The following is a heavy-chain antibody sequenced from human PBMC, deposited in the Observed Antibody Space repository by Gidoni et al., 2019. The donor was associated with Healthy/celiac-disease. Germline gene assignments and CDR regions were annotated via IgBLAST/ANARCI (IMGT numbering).Heavy chain of an antibody. D-gene: IGHD3-9*01. CDR2: ISSSSSYI. Sequence: EVQLVESGGGLVKPGGFLRPPCAASAFTFSSYSIYWVCQAPGKGLEWVSSISSSSSYIEDADSVKGRFTISRDNAKNSLYLQMNSLRAEDTAVYYCARETPNYDILTGYLNWFDPWGQGTLVTVSS. J-gene: IGHJ5*02. V-gene: IGHV3-21*01. CDR1: AFTFSSYS. CDR3: ARETPNYDILTGYLNWFDP.